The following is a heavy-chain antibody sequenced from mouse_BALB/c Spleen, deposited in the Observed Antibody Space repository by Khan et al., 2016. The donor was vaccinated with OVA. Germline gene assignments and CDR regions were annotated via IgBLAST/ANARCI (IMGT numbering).Heavy chain of an antibody. Sequence: PLQESGPGLVKPSQSLSLTCTVTGYSITSDYAWNWIRQFPGNKLEWMGYISYSGSTTYNPSLKSRISITRDTSKDQFFLQLKSVTSEDTATYYCASELGRYYALDYWGQGTSVTVSS. CDR3: ASELGRYYALDY. CDR1: GYSITSDYA. CDR2: ISYSGST. J-gene: IGHJ4*01. D-gene: IGHD4-1*01. V-gene: IGHV3-2*02.